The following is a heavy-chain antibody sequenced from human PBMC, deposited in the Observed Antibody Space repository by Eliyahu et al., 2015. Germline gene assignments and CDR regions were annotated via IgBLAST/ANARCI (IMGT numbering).Heavy chain of an antibody. CDR2: INPSGGST. D-gene: IGHD1-26*01. J-gene: IGHJ1*01. CDR1: GYTFTSXX. V-gene: IGHV1-46*01. Sequence: QVQLVQSGAEVKKPGASVXVSCXASGYTFTSXXMXXVRQAPGQGLEWMGIINPSGGSTSXAQKXQGRVTMTRDTSTSTVYMELSSLRSEDTAVYYCARGPRPVNKWELLRFAREYFQHWGQGTLVTVSS. CDR3: ARGPRPVNKWELLRFAREYFQH.